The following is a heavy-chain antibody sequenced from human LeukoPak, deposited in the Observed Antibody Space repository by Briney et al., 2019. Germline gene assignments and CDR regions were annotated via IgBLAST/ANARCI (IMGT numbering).Heavy chain of an antibody. J-gene: IGHJ1*01. V-gene: IGHV4-39*07. CDR3: ARGPGYCSGGSCLDKEYFQH. Sequence: SETLSLTCTVSGGSVGSSDSYWVWVRQPPRKGLEWVGSIYYGGTTHYNPSLKSRVTISVDTSKNQFSLKLSSVTAADTAVYYCARGPGYCSGGSCLDKEYFQHWGQGTLVTVSS. D-gene: IGHD2-15*01. CDR1: GGSVGSSDSY. CDR2: IYYGGTT.